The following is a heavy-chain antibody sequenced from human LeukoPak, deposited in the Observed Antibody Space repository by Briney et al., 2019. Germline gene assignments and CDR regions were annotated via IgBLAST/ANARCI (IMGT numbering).Heavy chain of an antibody. D-gene: IGHD5-18*01. V-gene: IGHV4-59*01. J-gene: IGHJ5*02. Sequence: SETLSLTCTVSGGSISSYYWSWIRQPPGKGLEWIGYIYYSGSTNHNPSLKSRVTISVDMSKNQFSLKLSSVTAADTAVYYCAGGIRGYTYGWEPPREKNWFDPWGQGTLVTVSS. CDR2: IYYSGST. CDR1: GGSISSYY. CDR3: AGGIRGYTYGWEPPREKNWFDP.